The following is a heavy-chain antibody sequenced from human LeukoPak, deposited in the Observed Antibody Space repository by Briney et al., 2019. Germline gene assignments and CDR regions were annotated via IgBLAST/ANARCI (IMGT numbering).Heavy chain of an antibody. CDR2: IYPGDSDT. CDR3: ARGFYGGYYYYYYMDV. Sequence: GESLQISCKGSGYSFTSYWIGWVRQMPGKGLEWMGIIYPGDSDTRYSPSFQGQVTISADKSISTAYLQWSSLKASDTAMYYCARGFYGGYYYYYYMDVWGKGTTVTVSS. V-gene: IGHV5-51*01. CDR1: GYSFTSYW. D-gene: IGHD4/OR15-4a*01. J-gene: IGHJ6*03.